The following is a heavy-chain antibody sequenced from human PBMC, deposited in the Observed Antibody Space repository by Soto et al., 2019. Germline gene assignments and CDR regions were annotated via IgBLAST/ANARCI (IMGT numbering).Heavy chain of an antibody. CDR1: GFTFSSYA. J-gene: IGHJ4*02. CDR2: ISGSGGST. D-gene: IGHD3-3*01. Sequence: PGGSLRLSCAASGFTFSSYAMSWVRQAPGKGLEWVSAISGSGGSTYYADSVKGRFTISRDNSKNTLYLQMNSLRAEDTAVYYCAKDHPSTPGYYDFWSGYYPSDYWGQGTLVTVSS. V-gene: IGHV3-23*01. CDR3: AKDHPSTPGYYDFWSGYYPSDY.